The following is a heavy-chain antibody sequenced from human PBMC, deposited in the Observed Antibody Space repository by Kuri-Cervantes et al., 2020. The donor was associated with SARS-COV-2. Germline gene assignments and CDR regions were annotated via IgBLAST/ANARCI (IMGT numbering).Heavy chain of an antibody. J-gene: IGHJ4*02. Sequence: GGSLRLSCAASGFSFSSYGMSWVRQAPGKGLEWVSAISRSGTYYADSVKGRFTISRDNSKNTLYLQMNSLRAEDTAVYYCAKVSDSMTTVTTLGVWGQGTLVTVSS. CDR1: GFSFSSYG. V-gene: IGHV3-23*01. D-gene: IGHD4-17*01. CDR3: AKVSDSMTTVTTLGV. CDR2: ISRSGT.